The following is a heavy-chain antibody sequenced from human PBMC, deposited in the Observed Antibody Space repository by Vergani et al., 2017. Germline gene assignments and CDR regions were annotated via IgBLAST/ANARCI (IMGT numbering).Heavy chain of an antibody. D-gene: IGHD3-10*01. J-gene: IGHJ4*02. V-gene: IGHV3-30-3*01. Sequence: QVQLVESGGGVVQPGRSLRLSCAASGFTFSSYAMHWVRQAPGKGLEWVAVISYDGSNKYYADSVEGRFTISRDNSKNTLYLQMNRLRAEDTAVYYCARERNYYGSGSLFWPDDYGGQGTLVTVSS. CDR1: GFTFSSYA. CDR3: ARERNYYGSGSLFWPDDY. CDR2: ISYDGSNK.